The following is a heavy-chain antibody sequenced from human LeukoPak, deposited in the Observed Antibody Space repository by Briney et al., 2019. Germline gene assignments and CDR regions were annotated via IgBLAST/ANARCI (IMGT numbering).Heavy chain of an antibody. D-gene: IGHD6-13*01. CDR1: GFTFSSYA. J-gene: IGHJ4*02. Sequence: GRSLRLSCAASGFTFSSYAMHWVRQAPGKGLEWVAVISYDGSNKYYADSVKGRFTISRDNSKNTLYLQMNSLRAEDTAVYYCARRRSGTPDYWGQGTVVTVSS. CDR3: ARRRSGTPDY. CDR2: ISYDGSNK. V-gene: IGHV3-30*04.